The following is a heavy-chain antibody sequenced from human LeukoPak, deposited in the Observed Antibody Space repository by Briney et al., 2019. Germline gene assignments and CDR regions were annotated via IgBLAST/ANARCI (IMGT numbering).Heavy chain of an antibody. CDR2: ISAYNGNT. Sequence: APVKVSCKASGYTFTSYGISWVRQAPGQGLEWMGWISAYNGNTNYAQKLQGRVTMTTDTSTSTAYMELRSLRSDDTAVYYCARDSPIYDSSGYYYVSPDAFDIWGQGTMVTVSS. CDR1: GYTFTSYG. J-gene: IGHJ3*02. D-gene: IGHD3-22*01. CDR3: ARDSPIYDSSGYYYVSPDAFDI. V-gene: IGHV1-18*01.